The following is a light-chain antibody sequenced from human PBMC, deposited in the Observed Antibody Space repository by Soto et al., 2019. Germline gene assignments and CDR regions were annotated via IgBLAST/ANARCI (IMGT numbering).Light chain of an antibody. CDR1: SSDVGGYNY. V-gene: IGLV2-14*01. J-gene: IGLJ2*01. Sequence: QSALTQPASVSGSPGQSITISCTGTSSDVGGYNYVSWYQQHPGKVPKLMIYDVINRPSGVSNRFSGSKSGNTASLTISGLQAEDEADYYCSSYTSRGTRVFGGGTKVTVL. CDR2: DVI. CDR3: SSYTSRGTRV.